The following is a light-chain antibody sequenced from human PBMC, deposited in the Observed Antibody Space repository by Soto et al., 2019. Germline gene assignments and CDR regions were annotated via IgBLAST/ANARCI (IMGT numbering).Light chain of an antibody. J-gene: IGLJ1*01. CDR2: DDN. V-gene: IGLV6-57*04. CDR3: QSYDTSPNYV. Sequence: NFMLTQPHSVSESPGKTVTISCTRSSGGIASNYVQWFQQRPGSAPTTVIYDDNQRPSGVPDRFSGSIDSSSNSASLTISGLKTEDEADYYCQSYDTSPNYVFGTGTKVTVL. CDR1: SGGIASNY.